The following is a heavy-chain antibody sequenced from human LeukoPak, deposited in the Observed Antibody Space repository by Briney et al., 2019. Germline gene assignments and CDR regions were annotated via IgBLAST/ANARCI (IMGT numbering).Heavy chain of an antibody. J-gene: IGHJ5*02. CDR3: ARAAGTTKFNWFDP. V-gene: IGHV1-2*02. Sequence: ASVEVSCKASGYTFTSYGISWVRQAPGQGLEWMGWINPNSGGTNYAQKFQGRVTMTRDTSISTAYMELSRLRSDDTAVYYCARAAGTTKFNWFDPWGQGTLVTVSS. D-gene: IGHD1-1*01. CDR2: INPNSGGT. CDR1: GYTFTSYG.